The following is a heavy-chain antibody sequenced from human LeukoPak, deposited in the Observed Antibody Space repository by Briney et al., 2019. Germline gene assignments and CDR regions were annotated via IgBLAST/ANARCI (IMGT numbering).Heavy chain of an antibody. CDR3: ARDYDYVWGSYRYTQPRGSVFLFDY. Sequence: PGGSLRLSCAASGFTFRSYAMSWVRQAPGKGLEWVSGITGSGGATYYADSVKGRFTISRDNAKNSLYLQMNSLRAEDTAVYYCARDYDYVWGSYRYTQPRGSVFLFDYWGQGTLVTVSS. CDR1: GFTFRSYA. CDR2: ITGSGGAT. D-gene: IGHD3-16*02. V-gene: IGHV3-23*01. J-gene: IGHJ4*02.